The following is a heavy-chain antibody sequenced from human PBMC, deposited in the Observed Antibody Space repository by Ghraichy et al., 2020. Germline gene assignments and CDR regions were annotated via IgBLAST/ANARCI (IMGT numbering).Heavy chain of an antibody. V-gene: IGHV3-7*01. J-gene: IGHJ4*02. D-gene: IGHD3-16*01. CDR2: IKQDGSEK. CDR3: ARAVHRGGHSIDY. CDR1: GFTFGSNW. Sequence: GGSLRLSCAASGFTFGSNWMNWVRQTPGKGLEWVGNIKQDGSEKYYVGSVKGRFSISRDNAKNSLYLQMNSLRDEDTAVYYCARAVHRGGHSIDYWGQGTLVTVSS.